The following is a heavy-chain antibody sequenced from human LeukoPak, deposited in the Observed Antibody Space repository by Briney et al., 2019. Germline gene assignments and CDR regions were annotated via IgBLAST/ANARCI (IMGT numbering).Heavy chain of an antibody. CDR3: TRSTPYYYDSSGYYQNFVY. CDR2: LRSKAYGGTT. D-gene: IGHD3-22*01. V-gene: IGHV3-49*04. CDR1: GFTFGDYA. J-gene: IGHJ4*02. Sequence: PGRSLRLSCTGSGFTFGDYAMSWVRQAPGKGLGWVGFLRSKAYGGTTEYAASVKGRFTISRDASKSIAYLQMNSLKTEDTAVYYCTRSTPYYYDSSGYYQNFVYWGQGTLVTVSS.